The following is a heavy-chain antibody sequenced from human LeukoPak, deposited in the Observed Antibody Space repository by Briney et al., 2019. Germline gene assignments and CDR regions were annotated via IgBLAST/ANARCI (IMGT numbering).Heavy chain of an antibody. Sequence: GGSLRLSCAASGFTFSSYGMHWVRQAPGKGLEWVAFIRYDGSNKYYADSVKGRFTISRDNTKNTLYLQMNSLRAEDTAVYYCAKDGGSDPDAFDIWGQGTMVTVSS. D-gene: IGHD2-15*01. V-gene: IGHV3-30*02. CDR1: GFTFSSYG. CDR2: IRYDGSNK. CDR3: AKDGGSDPDAFDI. J-gene: IGHJ3*02.